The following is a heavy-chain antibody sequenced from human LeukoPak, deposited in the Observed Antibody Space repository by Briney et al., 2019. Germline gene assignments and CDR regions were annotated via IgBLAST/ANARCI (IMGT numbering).Heavy chain of an antibody. D-gene: IGHD3-22*01. CDR1: GYTFTAYY. V-gene: IGHV1-24*01. Sequence: ASVKVSCKASGYTFTAYYMHWVRQAPGQGLEWMGGFDPEDGETIYAQKFQGRVTMTEDTSTDTAYMELSSLRSEDTAVYYCATLRITMIVVALDAFDIWGQGTMVTVSS. CDR2: FDPEDGET. J-gene: IGHJ3*02. CDR3: ATLRITMIVVALDAFDI.